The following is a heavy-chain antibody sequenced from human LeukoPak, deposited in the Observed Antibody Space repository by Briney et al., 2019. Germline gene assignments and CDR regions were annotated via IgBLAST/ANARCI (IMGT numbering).Heavy chain of an antibody. CDR2: ISWDGGST. J-gene: IGHJ6*02. CDR3: AKDIVPSPVSYSLGSGYYYGMDV. Sequence: PGGSLTLSCAASGFPLSSYRMSWVRQAPGKGLEWVSLISWDGGSTYYADSVKGRFTISRDNSKNSLYLQMNSLRTEDTALYYCAKDIVPSPVSYSLGSGYYYGMDVWGQGTTVTVSS. CDR1: GFPLSSYR. D-gene: IGHD5-18*01. V-gene: IGHV3-43*01.